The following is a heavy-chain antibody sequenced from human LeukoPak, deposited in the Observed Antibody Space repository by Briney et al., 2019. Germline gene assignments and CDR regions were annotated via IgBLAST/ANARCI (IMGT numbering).Heavy chain of an antibody. D-gene: IGHD3-22*01. V-gene: IGHV1-2*02. CDR1: GYTFTGYY. J-gene: IGHJ4*02. CDR3: ARRGAGAGSAVVN. CDR2: INPNSGGA. Sequence: ASVKVSCKASGYTFTGYYMHWVRQAPRQGLEWMGWINPNSGGANYAQKFQGRVTMTRDTSISTASMELNRLTSDDTAVYYCARRGAGAGSAVVNWGQGTLVTVSS.